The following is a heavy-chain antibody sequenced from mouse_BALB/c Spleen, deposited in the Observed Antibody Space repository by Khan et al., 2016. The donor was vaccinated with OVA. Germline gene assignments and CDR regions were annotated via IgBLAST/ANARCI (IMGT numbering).Heavy chain of an antibody. CDR2: ISSAGTYT. CDR3: ANGNYGWFAY. J-gene: IGHJ3*01. Sequence: EVELVESGGGLVKPGGSLKLSCAASGFTFSTFVMSWVRQTPEKRLEWVATISSAGTYTYYPDSVKGRFTISRDNAKNTLYVQINSLRSEDTAMYYCANGNYGWFAYWGQVTLVTVSA. V-gene: IGHV5-9-1*01. CDR1: GFTFSTFV. D-gene: IGHD2-1*01.